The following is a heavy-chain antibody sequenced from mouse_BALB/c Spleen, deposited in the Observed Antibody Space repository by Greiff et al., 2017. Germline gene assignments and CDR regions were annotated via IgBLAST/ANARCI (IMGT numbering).Heavy chain of an antibody. Sequence: EVKLVESGGDLVKPGGSLKLSCAASGFTFSSYGMSWVRQTPDKRLEWVATISSGGSYTYYPDSVKGRFTISRDNAKNTLYLQMSSLKSEDTAMYYCARDLDGYWYFDVWGAGTTVTVSS. J-gene: IGHJ1*01. CDR1: GFTFSSYG. V-gene: IGHV5-6*01. CDR2: ISSGGSYT. CDR3: ARDLDGYWYFDV.